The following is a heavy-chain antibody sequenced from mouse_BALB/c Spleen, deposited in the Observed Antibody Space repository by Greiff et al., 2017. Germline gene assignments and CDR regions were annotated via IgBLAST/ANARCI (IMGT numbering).Heavy chain of an antibody. Sequence: EVKLQESGAELVRPGALVKLSCKASGFNIKDYYMHWVKQRPEQGLEWIGWIDPENGNTIYDPKFQGKASITADTSSNTAYLQLSSLTSEDTAVYYCASYYRYDGYFDYWGQGTTLTVSS. CDR3: ASYYRYDGYFDY. V-gene: IGHV14-1*02. CDR1: GFNIKDYY. D-gene: IGHD2-14*01. CDR2: IDPENGNT. J-gene: IGHJ2*01.